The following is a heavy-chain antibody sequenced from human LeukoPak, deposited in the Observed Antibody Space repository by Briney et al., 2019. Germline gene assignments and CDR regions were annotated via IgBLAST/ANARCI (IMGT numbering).Heavy chain of an antibody. J-gene: IGHJ4*02. D-gene: IGHD6-13*01. Sequence: PGGSLRLSCAASGFTVSNYWMSWVRQAPGEGLECVACIHQNGGTEYYVDSVKGRFAISRDNSKNSLHLQMSSLTVEDTAVYYCARDLSSRDAFWGQGTLVIVSS. CDR1: GFTVSNYW. CDR2: IHQNGGTE. V-gene: IGHV3-7*03. CDR3: ARDLSSRDAF.